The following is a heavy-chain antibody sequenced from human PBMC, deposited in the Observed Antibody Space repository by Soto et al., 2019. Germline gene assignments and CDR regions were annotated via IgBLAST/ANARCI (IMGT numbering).Heavy chain of an antibody. V-gene: IGHV3-21*01. CDR2: ISSSTRYI. CDR3: ARSKGITATDGYTDY. D-gene: IGHD1-7*01. CDR1: GFTFSSYS. J-gene: IGHJ4*02. Sequence: NPGGSLRLSCAASGFTFSSYSMNWVRQAPGKGLEWVSSISSSTRYIYYADSVKGRFTISKDNSKHSLYLQMNSLRAEDTAVYYCARSKGITATDGYTDYWGQGTLVTASS.